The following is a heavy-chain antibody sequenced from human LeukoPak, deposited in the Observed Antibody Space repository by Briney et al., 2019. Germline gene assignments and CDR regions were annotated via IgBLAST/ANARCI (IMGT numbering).Heavy chain of an antibody. Sequence: ASVKVSCKASGYTFTGYYMHWVRQAPGQGLEWMGWINPNSGGTNYAQKLQGRVTMTTDTSTSTAYMELRSLRSDDTAVYYCARGELLWFGEFPLGGDAFDIWGQGTMVTVSS. CDR2: INPNSGGT. V-gene: IGHV1-2*02. CDR1: GYTFTGYY. CDR3: ARGELLWFGEFPLGGDAFDI. D-gene: IGHD3-10*01. J-gene: IGHJ3*02.